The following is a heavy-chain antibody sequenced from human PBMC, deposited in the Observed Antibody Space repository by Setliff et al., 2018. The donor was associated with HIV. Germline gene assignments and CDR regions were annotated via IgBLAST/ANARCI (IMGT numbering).Heavy chain of an antibody. V-gene: IGHV4-38-2*01. Sequence: SETLSLTCAVSNYSISSAYYWGWIRHPPGKGLAWIGSIYHSGRTIQRPSLVSRVTLSIDTAKIQFSLKLSSVIAADTAVYYCARVSKTYWYSIPRDFYHHMDVWVKGTTVTVSS. CDR3: ARVSKTYWYSIPRDFYHHMDV. CDR2: IYHSGRT. D-gene: IGHD2-8*02. CDR1: NYSISSAYY. J-gene: IGHJ6*03.